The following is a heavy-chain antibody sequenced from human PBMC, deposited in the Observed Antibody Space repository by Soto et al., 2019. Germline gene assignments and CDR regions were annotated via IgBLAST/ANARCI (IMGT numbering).Heavy chain of an antibody. D-gene: IGHD3-10*01. V-gene: IGHV3-30*18. Sequence: GGSLRLSCAASGFTFSSYGMHWVRQAPGKGLEWVAVISYDGSNKYYADSVKGRFTISRDNSKNTLYLQMNSLRAEDTAVYYCAKDMGLTEPYFDYWGQGTLVTVS. CDR3: AKDMGLTEPYFDY. J-gene: IGHJ4*02. CDR1: GFTFSSYG. CDR2: ISYDGSNK.